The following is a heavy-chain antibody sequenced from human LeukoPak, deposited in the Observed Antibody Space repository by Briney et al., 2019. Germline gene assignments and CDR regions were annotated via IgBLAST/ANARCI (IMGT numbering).Heavy chain of an antibody. CDR3: ARGPLRRSSSFGRAFDI. D-gene: IGHD6-6*01. CDR2: INHSGST. Sequence: SETLSLTCAVYGGSFSGYCRSWIRQPPGKGLEWIGEINHSGSTNYNPSLKSRVTISVDTSKNQFSLKLSSVTAADTAVYYCARGPLRRSSSFGRAFDIWGQGTMVTVSS. J-gene: IGHJ3*02. V-gene: IGHV4-34*01. CDR1: GGSFSGYC.